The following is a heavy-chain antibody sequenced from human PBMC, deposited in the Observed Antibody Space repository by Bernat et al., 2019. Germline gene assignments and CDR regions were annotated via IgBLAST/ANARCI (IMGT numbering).Heavy chain of an antibody. Sequence: EVQLVESGGGLVQPGGSLRLSCAASGFTFSTSYMSWVRQAPGKGLEWVADIKQDGSATFYVGSVKGRFTISRDNAKVSLYLQMNSLRAEDTAVYYCARDSWQDSSQFDYWGQGTLVTVSS. J-gene: IGHJ4*02. CDR2: IKQDGSAT. CDR1: GFTFSTSY. D-gene: IGHD6-13*01. CDR3: ARDSWQDSSQFDY. V-gene: IGHV3-7*03.